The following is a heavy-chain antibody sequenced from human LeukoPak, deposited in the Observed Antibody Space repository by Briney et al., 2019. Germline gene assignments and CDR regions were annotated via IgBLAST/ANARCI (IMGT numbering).Heavy chain of an antibody. Sequence: PGGSLRLSCAASGFTFDDYAMHWVRQAPGKGLEWVSGISWNSGSIGYADSVKGRFTISRDNAKNSLYLQMNSLRAEDTALYYCAKGITGHFDYWGQGTLVTVSS. J-gene: IGHJ4*02. CDR3: AKGITGHFDY. CDR2: ISWNSGSI. V-gene: IGHV3-9*01. CDR1: GFTFDDYA.